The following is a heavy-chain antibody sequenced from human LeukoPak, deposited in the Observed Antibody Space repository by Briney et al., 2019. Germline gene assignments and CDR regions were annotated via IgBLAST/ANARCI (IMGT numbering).Heavy chain of an antibody. J-gene: IGHJ4*02. CDR2: IYTSGST. D-gene: IGHD1-26*01. V-gene: IGHV4-61*02. CDR3: ARDPGGSLPIDY. CDR1: GGSISSSSYY. Sequence: SETLSLTCTVSGGSISSSSYYWGWIRQPAGKGLEWIGRIYTSGSTNYNPSLKSRVTMSVDTSKNQFSLKLSSVTAADTAVYYCARDPGGSLPIDYWGQGTLVTVSS.